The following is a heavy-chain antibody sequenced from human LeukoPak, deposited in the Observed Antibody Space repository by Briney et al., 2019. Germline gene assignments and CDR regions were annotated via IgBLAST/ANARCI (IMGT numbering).Heavy chain of an antibody. CDR3: ARDLITSPPR. Sequence: GGSLRLSCAASGFTFSSYSMNWDRQAPGKGLEWVSSISSSSSYIYYADSVKGRFTISRDNAKNSLYLQMNSLRAEDTAVYYCARDLITSPPRWGQGTLVTVSS. CDR1: GFTFSSYS. V-gene: IGHV3-21*01. J-gene: IGHJ4*02. D-gene: IGHD1-14*01. CDR2: ISSSSSYI.